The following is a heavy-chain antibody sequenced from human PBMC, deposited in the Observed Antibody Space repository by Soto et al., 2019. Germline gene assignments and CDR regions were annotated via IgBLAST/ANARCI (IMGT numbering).Heavy chain of an antibody. V-gene: IGHV4-59*01. CDR3: ARETYSGNYYYMDV. J-gene: IGHJ6*03. D-gene: IGHD3-10*01. Sequence: QVQLQESGPGLVKPSETLSLTCTVSGGSISTYYWSWIRQPPGKGLEWIGYIYYTGNTNYNPSLKSRVTISLDTSKNQFSLKLTSVTAADTVVYYCARETYSGNYYYMDVCGKGTTVTVSS. CDR2: IYYTGNT. CDR1: GGSISTYY.